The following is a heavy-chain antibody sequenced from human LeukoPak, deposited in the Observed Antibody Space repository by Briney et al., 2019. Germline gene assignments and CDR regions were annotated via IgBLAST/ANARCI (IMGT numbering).Heavy chain of an antibody. CDR2: IYYSGST. V-gene: IGHV4-39*07. J-gene: IGHJ1*01. CDR3: AKDLDSSGSWPAEYFQH. CDR1: GGSISSSSYY. D-gene: IGHD3-22*01. Sequence: PETLSLTCTVSGGSISSSSYYWGWIRQPPGKGLEWIGSIYYSGSTYYNPSLKSRVTISVDTSKNQFSLKLSSVTAADTAVYYCAKDLDSSGSWPAEYFQHWGQGTLVTVSS.